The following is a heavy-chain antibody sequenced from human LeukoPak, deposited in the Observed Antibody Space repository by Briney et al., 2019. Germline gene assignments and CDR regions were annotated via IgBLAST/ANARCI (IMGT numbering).Heavy chain of an antibody. CDR2: ISSSSSYI. D-gene: IGHD2-15*01. CDR1: GFTFSSYS. V-gene: IGHV3-21*01. J-gene: IGHJ6*03. CDR3: ARDPERVCSGGSCYEYYYYYMDV. Sequence: PGGSLRLSCAASGFTFSSYSMNWVRQAPGKGLEWVSSISSSSSYIYYADSVKGRFTISRDNSKNTLYLQMGSLRAEDMAVYYCARDPERVCSGGSCYEYYYYYMDVWGKGTTVTVSS.